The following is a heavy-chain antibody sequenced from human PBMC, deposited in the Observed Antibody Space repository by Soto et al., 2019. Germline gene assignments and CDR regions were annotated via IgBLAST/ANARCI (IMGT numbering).Heavy chain of an antibody. V-gene: IGHV1-18*01. D-gene: IGHD2-15*01. J-gene: IGHJ4*02. CDR2: ITPYNGDT. Sequence: VASVKVSCKASGYNFATTSIAWVRQAPGQGLEWMGWITPYNGDTNYEQKLQGRVTMTTDTSTNTAHMEVRSLRSDDTAVYYCATLGPCSGGTCYSRPLDNWGQGTLVTVFS. CDR1: GYNFATTS. CDR3: ATLGPCSGGTCYSRPLDN.